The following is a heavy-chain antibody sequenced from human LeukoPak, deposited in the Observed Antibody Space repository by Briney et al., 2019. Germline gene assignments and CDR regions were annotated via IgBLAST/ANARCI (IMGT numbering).Heavy chain of an antibody. CDR2: MWGEGSNK. D-gene: IGHD2-15*01. CDR3: AKDRSIVVVVAAEG. J-gene: IGHJ4*02. V-gene: IGHV3-33*06. CDR1: GFTFSNYG. Sequence: GRSLRLSCIASGFTFSNYGMHWVRQAPGKGLEWVAVMWGEGSNKHYGDFVKGRFTISRDNSKNTLYLQMNSLRAEDTAVYYCAKDRSIVVVVAAEGWGQGTLVTVSS.